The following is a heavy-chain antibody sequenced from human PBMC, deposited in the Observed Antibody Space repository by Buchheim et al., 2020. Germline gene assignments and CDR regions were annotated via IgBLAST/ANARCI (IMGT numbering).Heavy chain of an antibody. D-gene: IGHD2/OR15-2a*01. Sequence: EVHLVESGGALIQPGGSLRLSCSSSEFFVTSTYMTWVRQAPGKGLEWFSVISDVGDTHYTDSVKGRFSISRDSSHNMVYLQMNSLRVEDTAVYYCARGINGIDVWGQGTT. CDR2: ISDVGDT. CDR3: ARGINGIDV. V-gene: IGHV3-66*01. J-gene: IGHJ6*02. CDR1: EFFVTSTY.